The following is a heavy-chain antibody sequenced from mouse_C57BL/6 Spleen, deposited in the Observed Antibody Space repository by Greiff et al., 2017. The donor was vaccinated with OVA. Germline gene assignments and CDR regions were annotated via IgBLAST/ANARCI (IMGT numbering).Heavy chain of an antibody. D-gene: IGHD2-2*01. V-gene: IGHV14-4*01. CDR3: TRSMVTTYY. Sequence: VQLQQSGAELVRPGASVKLSCTASGFNIKDDYMHWVKQRPEQGLEWIGWIDPENGDTEYASKFQGKATITADTSSNTAYLQLSSLTSEDTAGYYCTRSMVTTYYWGQGTTLTVSS. J-gene: IGHJ2*01. CDR2: IDPENGDT. CDR1: GFNIKDDY.